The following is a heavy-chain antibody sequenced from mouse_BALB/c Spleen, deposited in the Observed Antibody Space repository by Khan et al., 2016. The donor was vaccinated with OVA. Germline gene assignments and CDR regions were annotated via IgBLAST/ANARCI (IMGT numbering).Heavy chain of an antibody. Sequence: QVQLKESGPGLVAPSQSLSITCTISGFSLTNYGVHWIRQPPGKGLEWLVVIWSDGSTTYYSALKSRLTITKDNSKSQVFLQMNSLQTDDTAIYFCARQPYYHYNIMDYWGQGTSVTVSS. D-gene: IGHD2-10*01. CDR1: GFSLTNYG. CDR3: ARQPYYHYNIMDY. J-gene: IGHJ4*01. V-gene: IGHV2-6-1*01. CDR2: IWSDGST.